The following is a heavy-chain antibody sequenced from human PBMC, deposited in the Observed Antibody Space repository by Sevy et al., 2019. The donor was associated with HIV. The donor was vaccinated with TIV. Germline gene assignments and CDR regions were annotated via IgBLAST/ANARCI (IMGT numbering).Heavy chain of an antibody. D-gene: IGHD2-2*01. J-gene: IGHJ6*02. V-gene: IGHV3-33*01. CDR2: IWYDGSKK. Sequence: GSLRLSCAAYGFTFSAYGMHWVRQAPGKGLEWVAYIWYDGSKKYYADSVKGRFTIPRDNSKNTLYVQMNSLRAEDTAVYYCAREGVPAANGMDVWGQGTTVTVSS. CDR1: GFTFSAYG. CDR3: AREGVPAANGMDV.